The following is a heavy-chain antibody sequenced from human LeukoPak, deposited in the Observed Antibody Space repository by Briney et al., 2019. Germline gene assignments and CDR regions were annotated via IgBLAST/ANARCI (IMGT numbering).Heavy chain of an antibody. CDR1: GFTFSSYS. Sequence: GESLRLSCAASGFTFSSYSMNWVRQAPGKGLEWVSSISSSSSYIYYADSVKGRFTIPRDNAKNSLYLQMNSLRAEDTAVYYCATSVDTAMVPKYYFDYWGQGTLVTVSS. D-gene: IGHD5-18*01. J-gene: IGHJ4*02. V-gene: IGHV3-21*01. CDR2: ISSSSSYI. CDR3: ATSVDTAMVPKYYFDY.